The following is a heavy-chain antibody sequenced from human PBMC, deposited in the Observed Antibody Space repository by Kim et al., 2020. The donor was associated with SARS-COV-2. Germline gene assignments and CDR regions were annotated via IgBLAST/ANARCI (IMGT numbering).Heavy chain of an antibody. CDR1: GFTVSSDY. J-gene: IGHJ4*02. V-gene: IGHV3-53*04. CDR2: IYSGGGT. D-gene: IGHD3-9*01. Sequence: GGSLRLSCAASGFTVSSDYWSWVRQAPGKGLEWVSVIYSGGGTYYADSVKGRFTISRHNSKNTLYLQMNSLRAEDTAVYYWARGVLRYYFDFSGQGTLVT. CDR3: ARGVLRYYFDF.